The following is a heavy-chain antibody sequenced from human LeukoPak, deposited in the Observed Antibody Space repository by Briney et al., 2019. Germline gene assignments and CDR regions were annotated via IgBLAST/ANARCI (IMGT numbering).Heavy chain of an antibody. V-gene: IGHV4-39*07. CDR2: IYYGGYT. J-gene: IGHJ4*02. CDR1: GGSISNRSHF. Sequence: SETLSLTCTVSGGSISNRSHFWGWIRQTPGKGLEWFGSIYYGGYTYYNPSLKSRVTISVHTSKNQFSLRLNSVTAADTAVYYCARDSAPNLLAYFDYWGQGILVTVSS. CDR3: ARDSAPNLLAYFDY. D-gene: IGHD2/OR15-2a*01.